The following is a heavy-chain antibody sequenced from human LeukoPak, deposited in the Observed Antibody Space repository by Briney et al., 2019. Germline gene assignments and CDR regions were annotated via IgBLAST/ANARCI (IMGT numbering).Heavy chain of an antibody. CDR2: IYNSGST. J-gene: IGHJ4*02. Sequence: SETLSLTCTVSGGSISTYYWSWIRQPPGKGLEWIGYIYNSGSTNYNPSLQSRVTISVDTSKNQFSLKLSSVTAADTAVYYCARSSGEFDYWGQGTLVTVSS. CDR3: ARSSGEFDY. D-gene: IGHD3-10*01. V-gene: IGHV4-59*01. CDR1: GGSISTYY.